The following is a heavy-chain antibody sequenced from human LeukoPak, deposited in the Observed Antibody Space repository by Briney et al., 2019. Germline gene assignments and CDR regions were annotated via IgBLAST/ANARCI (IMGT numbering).Heavy chain of an antibody. V-gene: IGHV3-30-3*01. J-gene: IGHJ4*02. CDR1: GFTFSSYA. Sequence: GGSLRLSCAASGFTFSSYAMHWVRQAPGKGLEWVAVISYDGSNKYYADSVKGRFTISRDNSKNTLYLQMNSLRAEDTAVYYCARDRTREWLVLYYLDYWGQGTLVTVSS. CDR3: ARDRTREWLVLYYLDY. CDR2: ISYDGSNK. D-gene: IGHD6-19*01.